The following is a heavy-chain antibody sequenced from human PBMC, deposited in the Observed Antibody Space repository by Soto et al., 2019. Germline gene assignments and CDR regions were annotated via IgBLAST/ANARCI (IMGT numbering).Heavy chain of an antibody. CDR2: IYPGDSDT. D-gene: IGHD2-2*01. V-gene: IGHV5-51*01. Sequence: GESLKISCKGSGYSFTSYWIGWVRQMPGKGLEWMGIIYPGDSDTRYSLSFQGQVTISADNSISTAYLQWSSLKASDTAMYYCATVSDCSSTSCRTRSGMDVWGQGTTVTVSS. CDR1: GYSFTSYW. CDR3: ATVSDCSSTSCRTRSGMDV. J-gene: IGHJ6*02.